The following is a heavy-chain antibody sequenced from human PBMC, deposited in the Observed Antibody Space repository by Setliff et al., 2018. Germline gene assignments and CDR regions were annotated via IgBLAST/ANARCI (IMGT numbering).Heavy chain of an antibody. D-gene: IGHD3-22*01. V-gene: IGHV1-69*13. Sequence: ASVKVSCKASGYIFAGYYMHWVRQAPGQGLEWMGRIIPVFGTAKYVQKFQGRVTISADESARTAYMELSSLRSDDTAVYYCARINFYVSSGYYYAPDFWGQGTLVTVSS. CDR2: IIPVFGTA. J-gene: IGHJ4*02. CDR3: ARINFYVSSGYYYAPDF. CDR1: GYIFAGYY.